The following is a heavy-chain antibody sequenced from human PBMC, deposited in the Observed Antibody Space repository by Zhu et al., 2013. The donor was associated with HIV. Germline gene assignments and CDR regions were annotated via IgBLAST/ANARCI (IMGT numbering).Heavy chain of an antibody. V-gene: IGHV3-30*03. Sequence: VQLVESGGGLVQPGGSLRLSCAASGFTFSSYAMSWVRQAPGQGLEWVAAISHDGSNRYYPDSVKGRFTISRDNSKNTLFLQMNGLRAEDTALYYCTVYIVNGDHTAAPTPLDHWGLGTLVTVSS. CDR3: TVYIVNGDHTAAPTPLDH. CDR1: GFTFSSYA. CDR2: ISHDGSNR. J-gene: IGHJ4*02. D-gene: IGHD4-17*01.